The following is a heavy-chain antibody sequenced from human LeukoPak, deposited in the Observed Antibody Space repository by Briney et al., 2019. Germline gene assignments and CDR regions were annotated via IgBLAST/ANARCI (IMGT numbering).Heavy chain of an antibody. CDR2: ISWNSGSI. V-gene: IGHV3-9*01. CDR1: GFTFDDYA. D-gene: IGHD6-19*01. J-gene: IGHJ4*02. Sequence: GRSLRLSCAASGFTFDDYAMHWVRQAPGKGLEWVSGISWNSGSIGYADSVKGRFTISRDNAKNSLHLQMNSLRAEDTALYYCAKDAGIAVAGRQDYWGQGTLVTVSS. CDR3: AKDAGIAVAGRQDY.